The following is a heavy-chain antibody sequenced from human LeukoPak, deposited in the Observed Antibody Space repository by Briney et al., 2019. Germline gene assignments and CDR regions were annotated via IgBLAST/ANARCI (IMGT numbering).Heavy chain of an antibody. CDR1: GFTFSSYG. Sequence: GGSLRLSCAASGFTFSSYGMNWVRQAPRKGLEWISYIRSSGSTIYYADSVKGRFTISRDNAKNSLYLQMNSLRDEDTAVYYCARDRSSTAVPSLTYWGQGTLVTVSS. CDR3: ARDRSSTAVPSLTY. CDR2: IRSSGSTI. D-gene: IGHD6-13*01. V-gene: IGHV3-48*02. J-gene: IGHJ4*02.